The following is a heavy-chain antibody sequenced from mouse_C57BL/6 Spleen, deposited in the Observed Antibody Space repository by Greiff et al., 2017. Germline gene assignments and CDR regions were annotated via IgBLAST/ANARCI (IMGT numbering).Heavy chain of an antibody. CDR1: GYSITSGYY. V-gene: IGHV3-6*01. CDR3: ARDENYYGSSYAWFAY. D-gene: IGHD1-1*01. J-gene: IGHJ3*01. Sequence: EVQLQQSGPGLVKPSQSLSLTCSVTGYSITSGYYWNWIRQFPGNKLEWMGYISYDGSNNYNPSLKNRISITRATSKKQFFLKLNSVTTEDTATYYCARDENYYGSSYAWFAYWGQGTLVTVSA. CDR2: ISYDGSN.